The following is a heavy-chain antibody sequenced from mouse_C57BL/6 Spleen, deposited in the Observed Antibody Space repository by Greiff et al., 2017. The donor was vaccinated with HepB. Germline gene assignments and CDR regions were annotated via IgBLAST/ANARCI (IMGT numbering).Heavy chain of an antibody. Sequence: VQLQQSGAELVKPGASVKISCKASGYAFSSYWMNWVKQRPGKGLEWIGQIYPGDGDTNYNGKFKGKATLTADKSSSTAYMQLSSLTSEDSAVYFCARPITTVVAHYAMDYWGQGTSVTVSS. D-gene: IGHD1-1*01. CDR2: IYPGDGDT. CDR3: ARPITTVVAHYAMDY. CDR1: GYAFSSYW. V-gene: IGHV1-80*01. J-gene: IGHJ4*01.